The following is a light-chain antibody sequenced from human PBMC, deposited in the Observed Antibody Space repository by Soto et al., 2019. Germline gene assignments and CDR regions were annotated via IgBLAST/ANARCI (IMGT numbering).Light chain of an antibody. CDR2: DVS. CDR1: SSDVGGYNY. CDR3: CSYAGSYTFYV. J-gene: IGLJ1*01. V-gene: IGLV2-11*01. Sequence: QSALTQPRSVYGSPGQSVTISCTGTSSDVGGYNYVSWYQQHPGKAPRLMIYDVSKRPSGVPDRFSGSKSGNTASLTISGLQAEDEADYYCCSYAGSYTFYVFGIGTKVTVL.